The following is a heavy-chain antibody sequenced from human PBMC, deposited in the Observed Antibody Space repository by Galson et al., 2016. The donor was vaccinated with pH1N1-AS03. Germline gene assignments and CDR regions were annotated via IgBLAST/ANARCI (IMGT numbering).Heavy chain of an antibody. CDR3: ARRSPWESYCFDY. J-gene: IGHJ4*02. D-gene: IGHD1-26*01. CDR1: GFSFNTFA. Sequence: SLRLSCAASGFSFNTFAMSWVRQAQGKGLEWVSSISASGGDTYYADSVKGRFTISRDNSRNTLYLQMNSLRAEDAAVYYCARRSPWESYCFDYWGQGTLVTVSS. V-gene: IGHV3-23*01. CDR2: ISASGGDT.